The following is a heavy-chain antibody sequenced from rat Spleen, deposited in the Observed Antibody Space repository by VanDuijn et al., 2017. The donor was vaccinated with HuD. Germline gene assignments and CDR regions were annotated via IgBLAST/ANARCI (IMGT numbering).Heavy chain of an antibody. CDR1: GFSLTSYY. CDR3: AREGYGGSGADY. CDR2: IRSGGST. V-gene: IGHV2-65*01. D-gene: IGHD1-11*01. J-gene: IGHJ2*01. Sequence: QVQLKETGPGLVQPTQTLSITCTVSGFSLTSYYMQWVRQTPGKGLEWMGFIRSGGSTEYNSELKSRLSISRDTTKNQVFLKMNSLKTEDTGVYYCAREGYGGSGADYWGQGVMVTVSS.